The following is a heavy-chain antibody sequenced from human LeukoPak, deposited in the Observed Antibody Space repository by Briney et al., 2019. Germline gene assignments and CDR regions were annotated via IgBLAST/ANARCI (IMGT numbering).Heavy chain of an antibody. J-gene: IGHJ4*02. CDR1: GFIFSSKS. Sequence: GGSLRLSCAASGFIFSSKSMNWVRQAPGKGLEWVSYISYGSGTIYYADSVKGRFTISRDNAKNSLYLQMNSLRDEDTAVCYCARDFSPGQRFYFDYWGQGTLVTVSS. D-gene: IGHD6-25*01. CDR3: ARDFSPGQRFYFDY. V-gene: IGHV3-48*02. CDR2: ISYGSGTI.